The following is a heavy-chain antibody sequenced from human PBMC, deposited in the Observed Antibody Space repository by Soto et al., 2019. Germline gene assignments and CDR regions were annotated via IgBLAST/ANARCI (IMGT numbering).Heavy chain of an antibody. Sequence: SETLSLTCTVSGGSISNYYWSWIRQPPGKGLEWIGYIYYSGSTDYNPSLKSRVTISVDTSKNQFSLKLSSVTAADTAVYYCARHRYYDILTGSYKKYFFDYWGQGTLVTVSS. V-gene: IGHV4-59*08. D-gene: IGHD3-9*01. CDR3: ARHRYYDILTGSYKKYFFDY. J-gene: IGHJ4*02. CDR2: IYYSGST. CDR1: GGSISNYY.